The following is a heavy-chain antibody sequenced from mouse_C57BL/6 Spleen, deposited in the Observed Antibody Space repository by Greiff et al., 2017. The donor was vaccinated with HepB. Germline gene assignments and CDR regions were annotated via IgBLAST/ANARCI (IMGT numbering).Heavy chain of an antibody. CDR2: IYPGDGDT. CDR3: AREGRYDYDSWYFDV. J-gene: IGHJ1*03. CDR1: GYAFSSSW. D-gene: IGHD2-4*01. V-gene: IGHV1-82*01. Sequence: QVQLQQSGPELVKPGASVKISCKASGYAFSSSWMNWVKQRPGKGVEWIGRIYPGDGDTNYNGKFKGKATLTADKSSSTAYMQLSSLTSEDSAVYYCAREGRYDYDSWYFDVWGTGTTVTVSS.